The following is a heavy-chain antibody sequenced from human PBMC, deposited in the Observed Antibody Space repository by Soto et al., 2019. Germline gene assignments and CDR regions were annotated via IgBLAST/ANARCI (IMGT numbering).Heavy chain of an antibody. J-gene: IGHJ5*02. CDR2: IYHSGST. Sequence: PSETLSLTCAVSGGSISSGGYSWSWIRQPPGKGLEWIGYIYHSGSTYYNPSLKSRVTISVDRSKNQFSLKLSSVTAADTAVYYCARHRPFGAGSYAWIDPWGQGILVTLSS. V-gene: IGHV4-30-2*01. D-gene: IGHD3-10*01. CDR3: ARHRPFGAGSYAWIDP. CDR1: GGSISSGGYS.